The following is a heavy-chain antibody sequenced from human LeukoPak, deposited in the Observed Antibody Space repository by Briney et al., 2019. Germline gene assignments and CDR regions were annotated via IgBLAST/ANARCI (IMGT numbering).Heavy chain of an antibody. D-gene: IGHD3-22*01. J-gene: IGHJ4*02. V-gene: IGHV3-21*01. CDR1: GFTFSSYA. CDR3: ARTYYDSSGYYHIYFDY. CDR2: ISSSGSYI. Sequence: GGSLRLSCAASGFTFSSYAMHWVRQAPGKGLEWVSSISSSGSYIYYADSVKGRFTISRDNAKNSLYLQMNSLRAEDTAVYYCARTYYDSSGYYHIYFDYWGQGTLVTVSS.